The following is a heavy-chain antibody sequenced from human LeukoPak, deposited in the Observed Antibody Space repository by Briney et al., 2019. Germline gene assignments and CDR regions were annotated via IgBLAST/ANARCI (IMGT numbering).Heavy chain of an antibody. Sequence: GGSLRLSCAASGFTFSDHYMDWVRQAPGKGLEWVAVISYDGSNKYYADSVKGRFTISRDNSKNTLYLQMNSLRAEDTAVYYCAREYGSGSSRMDVWGQGTTVTVSS. J-gene: IGHJ6*02. D-gene: IGHD3-10*01. CDR1: GFTFSDHY. CDR2: ISYDGSNK. V-gene: IGHV3-30-3*01. CDR3: AREYGSGSSRMDV.